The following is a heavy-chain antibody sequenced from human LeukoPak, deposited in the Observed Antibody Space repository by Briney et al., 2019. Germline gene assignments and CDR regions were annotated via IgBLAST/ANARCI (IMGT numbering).Heavy chain of an antibody. CDR2: INTNTGNP. V-gene: IGHV7-4-1*02. J-gene: IGHJ3*02. CDR1: GYTFSTYP. Sequence: ASVKVSCKASGYTFSTYPLNWVRQAPGQGLEWMGWINTNTGNPMYAQGFTGRFVFSLDTSVSTAYLQISSLKAEDTAVYYCARGPGIVGAGGAFNIWGQGTMVTVSS. CDR3: ARGPGIVGAGGAFNI. D-gene: IGHD1-26*01.